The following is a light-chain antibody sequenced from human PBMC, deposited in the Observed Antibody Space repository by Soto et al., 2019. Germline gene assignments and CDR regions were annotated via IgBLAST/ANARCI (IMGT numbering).Light chain of an antibody. CDR2: RAS. V-gene: IGKV1-5*03. J-gene: IGKJ1*01. Sequence: DIQMTQSPSTLSASVGDRVTITCRASESINSWLAWYQQKPGQAPNVLIYRASSLESGVPSRFSVGGFGTEVTLSINSLQPDYVATYYCQQYSSHWTFGQGTKVEIK. CDR1: ESINSW. CDR3: QQYSSHWT.